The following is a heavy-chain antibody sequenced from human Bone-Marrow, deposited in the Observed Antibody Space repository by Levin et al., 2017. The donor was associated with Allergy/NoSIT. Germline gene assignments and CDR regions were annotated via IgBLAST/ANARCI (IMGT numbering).Heavy chain of an antibody. CDR2: IIPVLKLA. V-gene: IGHV1-69*02. Sequence: KISCNASGGTFDSFSFSWVRQAPGQGLEWMGRIIPVLKLANYAQKFEGRVTITADKSTRSIYMELTSLTLEDTAIYYCARFPGSDEFADYWGQGTPVTVSS. CDR3: ARFPGSDEFADY. D-gene: IGHD3-10*01. J-gene: IGHJ4*02. CDR1: GGTFDSFS.